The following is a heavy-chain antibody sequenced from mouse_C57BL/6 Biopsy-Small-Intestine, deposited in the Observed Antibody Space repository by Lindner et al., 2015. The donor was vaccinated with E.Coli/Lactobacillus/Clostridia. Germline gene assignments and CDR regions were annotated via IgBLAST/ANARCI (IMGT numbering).Heavy chain of an antibody. V-gene: IGHV1-9*01. D-gene: IGHD2-3*01. CDR1: GYTFTGYW. CDR3: ARRTSYDGYYEAMDY. J-gene: IGHJ4*01. Sequence: VQLQESGAELMKPGASVKLSCKATGYTFTGYWIEWVKQRPGHGLEWIGEILPGSGSTNNNEKFKGKATFTADTSSNTAYMQLSSLTTEDSAIYYCARRTSYDGYYEAMDYWGQGTSVTVSS. CDR2: ILPGSGST.